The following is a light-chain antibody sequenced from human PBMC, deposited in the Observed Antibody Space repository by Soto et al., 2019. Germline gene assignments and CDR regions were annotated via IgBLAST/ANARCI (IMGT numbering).Light chain of an antibody. CDR1: QSVRGN. CDR2: GAS. Sequence: LSLPPGRPAPLSHRPSQSVRGNLAWYQQKPGQSPRLLIYGASSRATGIPVRFSGSGSGTEFTLTISSLQSEDFAVYYCQQYNNWPFITPGQGTRPEI. J-gene: IGKJ5*01. V-gene: IGKV3-15*01. CDR3: QQYNNWPFIT.